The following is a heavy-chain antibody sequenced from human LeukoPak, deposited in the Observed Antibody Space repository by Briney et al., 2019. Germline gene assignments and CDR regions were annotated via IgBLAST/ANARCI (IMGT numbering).Heavy chain of an antibody. CDR3: AKDRFRDIVVVTATLDY. D-gene: IGHD2-21*02. CDR1: GLTFSSYG. V-gene: IGHV3-30*18. J-gene: IGHJ4*02. CDR2: ITYDGSNK. Sequence: PGGSLRLSCAASGLTFSSYGMHWVRQAPGKGLEWVAVITYDGSNKYYADSVKGRFTISRDNSKNTLYLQMNSLRAEDTAVYYCAKDRFRDIVVVTATLDYWGQGTLVTVSS.